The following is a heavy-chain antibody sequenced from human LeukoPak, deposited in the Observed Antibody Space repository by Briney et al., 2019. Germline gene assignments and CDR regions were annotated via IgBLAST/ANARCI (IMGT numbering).Heavy chain of an antibody. Sequence: ASVKVSCKASGYTFTAYYIHWVRQAPGQGLEWMAWINPNSGGTNYAQKFQGRVTMTRDTSISTAYMELSRLRSDDTAVYYCARDKGHSSSWYREGAFDIWGQGTMVTVSS. CDR2: INPNSGGT. D-gene: IGHD6-13*01. CDR3: ARDKGHSSSWYREGAFDI. J-gene: IGHJ3*02. V-gene: IGHV1-2*02. CDR1: GYTFTAYY.